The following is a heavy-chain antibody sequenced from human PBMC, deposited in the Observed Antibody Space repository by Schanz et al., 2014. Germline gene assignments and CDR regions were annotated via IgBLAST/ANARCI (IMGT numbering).Heavy chain of an antibody. Sequence: QVQLIQSGAEVKKPGASVKVSCTASGYTFTSYDINWVRQAPGQGLEWLGWMNPNSGNPGFAQKFRGRVTITRNTSMSTAYIELHILTSEDTAVDYCARGRTFDYWGQGTLVTVSA. CDR3: ARGRTFDY. CDR2: MNPNSGNP. J-gene: IGHJ4*02. V-gene: IGHV1-8*01. CDR1: GYTFTSYD.